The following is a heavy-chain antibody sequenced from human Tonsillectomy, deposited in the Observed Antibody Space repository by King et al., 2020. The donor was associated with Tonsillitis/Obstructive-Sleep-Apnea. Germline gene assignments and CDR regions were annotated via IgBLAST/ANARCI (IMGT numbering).Heavy chain of an antibody. CDR3: ARESECSSISSHYYYYMDV. J-gene: IGHJ6*03. V-gene: IGHV3-30-3*01. CDR2: IAYDGSNK. D-gene: IGHD2-2*01. Sequence: VQLVESGGGVVQPGRSLRLSCAASGFIFSNHNMHWVRQAPGKGLEWVAVIAYDGSNKYYADSVKGRFTISRDNSKNTLYLQMHSLRAEDTAVYYCARESECSSISSHYYYYMDVWGKGTTVTVSS. CDR1: GFIFSNHN.